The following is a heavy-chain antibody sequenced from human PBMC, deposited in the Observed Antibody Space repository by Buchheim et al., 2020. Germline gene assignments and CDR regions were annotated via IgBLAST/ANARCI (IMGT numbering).Heavy chain of an antibody. J-gene: IGHJ2*01. CDR3: ARGGPGGYGASYWYFDL. CDR2: IIPILGIA. Sequence: QVQLVQSGAEVKKPGSSVKVSCKASGGTFSSYAISWVRQAPGQGLEWMGRIIPILGIANYAQKFQGRVTITADKSPSTAYMELSSLRSEDTAVYYCARGGPGGYGASYWYFDLWGRGTL. D-gene: IGHD4-17*01. CDR1: GGTFSSYA. V-gene: IGHV1-69*04.